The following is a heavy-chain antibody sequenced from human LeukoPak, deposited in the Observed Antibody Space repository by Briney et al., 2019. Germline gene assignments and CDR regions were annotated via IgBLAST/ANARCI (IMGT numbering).Heavy chain of an antibody. D-gene: IGHD2-2*01. J-gene: IGHJ4*02. CDR3: ATLYCSSTSCYDY. CDR2: ISSSSSYI. Sequence: GGSLRLSCAASGFTFSSYSMNWVRQAPGKGLEWVSSISSSSSYIYYADSVKGRFTISRDNAKNSLYLQMNSLRAEVTAVYYCATLYCSSTSCYDYWGQGTLVTVSS. V-gene: IGHV3-21*01. CDR1: GFTFSSYS.